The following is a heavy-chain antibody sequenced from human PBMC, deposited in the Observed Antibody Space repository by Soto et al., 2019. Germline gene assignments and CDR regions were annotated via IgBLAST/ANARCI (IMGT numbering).Heavy chain of an antibody. CDR1: GGTFSSYA. J-gene: IGHJ6*02. CDR2: IIPIFGTA. D-gene: IGHD3-22*01. CDR3: ARGASVDYYDSSGYAPAPYYYYGMDV. Sequence: GASVKVSCKASGGTFSSYAISWVRQAPGQGLEWMGGIIPIFGTANYAQKFQGRVTITADESTSTAYMELSSLRSEDTAVYYCARGASVDYYDSSGYAPAPYYYYGMDVWGQGTTVTVSS. V-gene: IGHV1-69*13.